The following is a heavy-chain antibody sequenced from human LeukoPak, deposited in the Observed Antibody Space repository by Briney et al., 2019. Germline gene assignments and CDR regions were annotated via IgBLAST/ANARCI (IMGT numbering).Heavy chain of an antibody. J-gene: IGHJ4*02. CDR1: GFTFSSYA. CDR3: AKDPRIAASYYFDY. D-gene: IGHD6-6*01. V-gene: IGHV3-23*01. Sequence: GGSLRLSCAASGFTFSSYAMSWVRQAPGKGLEWVSAISGSGGSAYYADSVKGRFTISRDNSMNTLYLQMNSLRAEDTAVYYCAKDPRIAASYYFDYWGQGTLVTVSS. CDR2: ISGSGGSA.